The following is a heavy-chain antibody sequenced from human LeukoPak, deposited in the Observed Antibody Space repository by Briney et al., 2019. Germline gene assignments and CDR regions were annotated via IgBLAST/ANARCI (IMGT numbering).Heavy chain of an antibody. CDR1: GFTFSSYG. V-gene: IGHV3-30*02. J-gene: IGHJ4*02. CDR3: AKDAVRSGWEIGFFDY. CDR2: IRYDGSNK. Sequence: GGSLRLSCAASGFTFSSYGMHWVRQAPGKGLEWVAFIRYDGSNKYYADSVKGRFTISRDNSKNTLYLQMNSLRAEDTAVYYCAKDAVRSGWEIGFFDYWGQGTLVTVSS. D-gene: IGHD6-19*01.